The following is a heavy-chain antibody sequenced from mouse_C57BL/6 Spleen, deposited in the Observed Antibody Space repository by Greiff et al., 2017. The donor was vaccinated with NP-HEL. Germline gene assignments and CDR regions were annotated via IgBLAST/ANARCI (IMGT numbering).Heavy chain of an antibody. CDR2: IDPSDSYT. CDR1: GYTFTSYW. D-gene: IGHD1-1*01. V-gene: IGHV1-59*01. CDR3: ARRGYYGSSHH. Sequence: QVQLKQPGAELVRPGTSVKLSCKASGYTFTSYWMHWVKQRPGQGLEWIGVIDPSDSYTNYNQKFKGKATLTVDTSSSTAYMQLSSLTSEDSAVYYCARRGYYGSSHHWGQGTTLTVSS. J-gene: IGHJ2*01.